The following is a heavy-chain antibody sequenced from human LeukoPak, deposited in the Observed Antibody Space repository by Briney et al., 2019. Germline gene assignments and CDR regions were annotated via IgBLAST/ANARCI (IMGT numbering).Heavy chain of an antibody. CDR3: ARSTAWGSSWFDY. J-gene: IGHJ5*01. Sequence: GASVKVPCKASGYTFTGYYIHWVRHAPGQGLEWMGWINPNSGGTNYAQKFQGRVTMTSEPSISTAYMELSRLRSADTAVYYCARSTAWGSSWFDYWGQGTLVTVSS. CDR1: GYTFTGYY. V-gene: IGHV1-2*02. CDR2: INPNSGGT. D-gene: IGHD6-13*01.